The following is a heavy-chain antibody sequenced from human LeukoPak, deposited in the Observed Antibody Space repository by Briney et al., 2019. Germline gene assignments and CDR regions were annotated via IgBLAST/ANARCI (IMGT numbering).Heavy chain of an antibody. D-gene: IGHD5-18*01. V-gene: IGHV3-64*01. CDR2: ISSNGGST. CDR1: GFTFSSYA. CDR3: ARGIQLWSYFDY. J-gene: IGHJ4*02. Sequence: GGSLRLSCAASGFTFSSYAVHWVRQAPGKGLEYVSAISSNGGSTYYANSVKGRFTISRDNSRNTLYLQMGSLRAEDMAVYYCARGIQLWSYFDYWGQGTLVTVSS.